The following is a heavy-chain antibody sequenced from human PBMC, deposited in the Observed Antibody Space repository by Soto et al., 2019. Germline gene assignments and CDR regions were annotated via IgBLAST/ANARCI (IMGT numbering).Heavy chain of an antibody. Sequence: SETLSLTCTVSGGSISSSSYYWGWIRQPPGKGLEWIGSIYYSGSTYYNPSLKSRVTISVDTSKSQFSLKLSSVTAADTAVYYCARHAPGIAVAGPYYYYGMDVWGQGTTVTVSS. D-gene: IGHD6-19*01. V-gene: IGHV4-39*01. CDR1: GGSISSSSYY. CDR3: ARHAPGIAVAGPYYYYGMDV. J-gene: IGHJ6*02. CDR2: IYYSGST.